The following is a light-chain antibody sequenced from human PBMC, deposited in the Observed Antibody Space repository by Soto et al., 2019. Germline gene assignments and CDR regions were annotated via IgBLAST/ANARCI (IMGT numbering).Light chain of an antibody. CDR1: QSVSSH. J-gene: IGKJ1*01. Sequence: EIEMTQSPATLSVSPGERATLSCRASQSVSSHFAWYQHKPGQPPRLLLYGASIRLSGIQARLSGSGSGTEFTLTINSLQSEDFAVDYCQQYDNRPATFGQGTKVEIK. V-gene: IGKV3-15*01. CDR2: GAS. CDR3: QQYDNRPAT.